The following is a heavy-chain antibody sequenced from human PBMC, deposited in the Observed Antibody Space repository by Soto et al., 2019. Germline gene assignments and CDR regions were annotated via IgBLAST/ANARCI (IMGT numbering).Heavy chain of an antibody. CDR3: AGSYCGGDCPFDY. CDR2: IIPIFGTA. J-gene: IGHJ4*02. V-gene: IGHV1-69*13. CDR1: GGTFSSYA. Sequence: SVKVSCKASGGTFSSYAISWVRQAPGQGLEWMGGIIPIFGTANYAQKFQGRVTITADESTSTAYMELSSLRSEDTAVYYCAGSYCGGDCPFDYWGQGTLVTVSS. D-gene: IGHD2-21*02.